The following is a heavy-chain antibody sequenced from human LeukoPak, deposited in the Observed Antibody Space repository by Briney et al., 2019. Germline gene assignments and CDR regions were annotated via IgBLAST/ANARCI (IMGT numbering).Heavy chain of an antibody. CDR3: AKTSQYSSGWFDY. CDR1: GFTFSNYA. Sequence: GGSLRLSCAASGFTFSNYAMSWVRQAPGKGLEWVSPISGSGGSTYYVDSVKGRFTISRDNSRNTLDIEMNSLRPEDTAVYYCAKTSQYSSGWFDYWGQGTLVTVSS. V-gene: IGHV3-23*01. D-gene: IGHD6-19*01. CDR2: ISGSGGST. J-gene: IGHJ4*02.